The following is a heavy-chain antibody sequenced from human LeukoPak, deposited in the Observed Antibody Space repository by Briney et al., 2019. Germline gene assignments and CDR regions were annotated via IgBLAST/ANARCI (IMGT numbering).Heavy chain of an antibody. Sequence: GGSLRLSCVASGFTFSDYAMSWVRQAPGKGLEWVSGISDSGGGTYYADSVKGRCTISRDNSKNTVSLQMNNLRAEDTAVYFCARHDSFIPYWGQGTLVTVTS. D-gene: IGHD3-16*02. V-gene: IGHV3-23*01. CDR1: GFTFSDYA. CDR2: ISDSGGGT. J-gene: IGHJ4*02. CDR3: ARHDSFIPY.